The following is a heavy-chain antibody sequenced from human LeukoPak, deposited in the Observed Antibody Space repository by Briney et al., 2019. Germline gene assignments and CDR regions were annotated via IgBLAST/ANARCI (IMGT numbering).Heavy chain of an antibody. CDR2: ISGSGGST. V-gene: IGHV3-23*01. Sequence: QPGGSLRLSCAASGFTFSSYAMSWVRQAPGKGLEWVSAISGSGGSTYYADSVKGRFTISRDNSKNTLYLQMNSLRAEDTAVYYCAKDYVVVPAADDAFDIWGQGTMVTVSS. J-gene: IGHJ3*02. D-gene: IGHD2-2*01. CDR1: GFTFSSYA. CDR3: AKDYVVVPAADDAFDI.